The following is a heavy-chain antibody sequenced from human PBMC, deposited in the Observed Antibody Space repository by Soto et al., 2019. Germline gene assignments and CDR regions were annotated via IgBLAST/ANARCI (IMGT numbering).Heavy chain of an antibody. V-gene: IGHV3-33*01. Sequence: QMHLVESGGGVVQPGRSLTLSCVASGFTFTSYGIHWVRQAPGKGLEWVAVIWYDGSNKYYGDSVRGRFSISRDNSKNPVYHQINSLRAEDTAVYYCARDRRFLEWLDYWGQGTLVSVSS. D-gene: IGHD3-3*01. CDR1: GFTFTSYG. CDR2: IWYDGSNK. J-gene: IGHJ4*02. CDR3: ARDRRFLEWLDY.